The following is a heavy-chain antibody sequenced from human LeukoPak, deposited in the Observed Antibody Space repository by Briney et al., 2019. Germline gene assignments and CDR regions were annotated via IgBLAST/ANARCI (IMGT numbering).Heavy chain of an antibody. CDR1: GGSISNGNYS. Sequence: SETLSLTCTVSGGSISNGNYSWNWLRQHPGKGLEWFGYIYYSGSTSYNPSLKSRATISLDTSKNQFSLELTSVTAADTAVFYCARDFGYGSGKYDYWGQGTLVTVSS. J-gene: IGHJ4*02. CDR2: IYYSGST. V-gene: IGHV4-31*03. D-gene: IGHD3-10*01. CDR3: ARDFGYGSGKYDY.